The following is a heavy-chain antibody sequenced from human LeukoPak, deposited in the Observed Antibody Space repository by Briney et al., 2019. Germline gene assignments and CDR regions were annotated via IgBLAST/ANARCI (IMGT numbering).Heavy chain of an antibody. J-gene: IGHJ4*02. CDR2: IYYSGST. D-gene: IGHD1-26*01. CDR1: GGSISSGGYY. Sequence: PLETLSLTCTVSGGSISSGGYYWSWIRQHPGKGLEWIGYIYYSGSTYYNPSLKSRVTISVDTSKNQFSLKLSSVTAADTAVYYCASAWAQEYYFDYWGQGTLVTVSS. V-gene: IGHV4-31*03. CDR3: ASAWAQEYYFDY.